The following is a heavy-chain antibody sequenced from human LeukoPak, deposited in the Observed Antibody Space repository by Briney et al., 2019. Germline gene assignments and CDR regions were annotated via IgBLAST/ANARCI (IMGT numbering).Heavy chain of an antibody. V-gene: IGHV4-59*02. CDR2: IYYSGGT. CDR3: ARDGYSGSSLFDS. Sequence: SETLSLTCTVSGGSVSSHYWSWIRQPPGKGLEWIGYIYYSGGTNYNPSLKSRVTISVDTSKNQFSLELSSVTAADTAVYYCARDGYSGSSLFDSWGQGTLVTVSS. J-gene: IGHJ4*02. CDR1: GGSVSSHY. D-gene: IGHD1-26*01.